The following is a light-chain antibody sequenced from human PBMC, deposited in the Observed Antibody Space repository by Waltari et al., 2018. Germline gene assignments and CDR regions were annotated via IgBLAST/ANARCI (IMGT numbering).Light chain of an antibody. CDR2: KNN. J-gene: IGLJ3*02. V-gene: IGLV1-47*01. CDR3: AAWDDSLSGLV. Sequence: QSVLTQPPSASGTPGQKVPISCNGSSSNIGSNYVYWYQQFPGTAPKLLSYKNNQRPSGVPDRVSDSKSGTSASLAINGLRSEDEADYYCAAWDDSLSGLVLGGGTKVTVL. CDR1: SSNIGSNY.